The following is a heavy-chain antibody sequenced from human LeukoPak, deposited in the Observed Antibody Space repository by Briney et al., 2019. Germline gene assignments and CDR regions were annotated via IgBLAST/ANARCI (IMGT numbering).Heavy chain of an antibody. D-gene: IGHD3-22*01. CDR3: ARDAGGYYDSSGYHNYYFDY. CDR2: IIPIFGTA. CDR1: GGTFSSYA. J-gene: IGHJ4*02. V-gene: IGHV1-69*05. Sequence: SVKVSCKASGGTFSSYAISWVRQAPGQGLEWMGGIIPIFGTANYAQKFQGRVTITRDESTSTAYMELSSLRSEDTAVYYCARDAGGYYDSSGYHNYYFDYWGQGTLVTVSS.